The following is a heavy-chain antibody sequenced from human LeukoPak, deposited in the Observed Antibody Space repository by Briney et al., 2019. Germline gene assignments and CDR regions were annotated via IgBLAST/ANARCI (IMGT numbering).Heavy chain of an antibody. V-gene: IGHV1-18*01. CDR1: GYTFSTNC. CDR2: ISAYNGNT. D-gene: IGHD3-10*01. J-gene: IGHJ5*02. CDR3: ARDRGRAPFDP. Sequence: GASVKVSCKASGYTFSTNCISWVRQAPGQGLEWMGWISAYNGNTNYAQKLQGRVTMTTDTSTSTAYMELRSLRSDDTAVYYCARDRGRAPFDPWGQGTLVTVSS.